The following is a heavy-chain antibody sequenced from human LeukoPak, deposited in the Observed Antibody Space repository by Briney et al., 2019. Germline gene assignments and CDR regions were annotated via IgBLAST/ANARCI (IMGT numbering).Heavy chain of an antibody. Sequence: PGGSLRLSCAASGLTFSRCALSWVRHSPGRGLEWVSSITGAGGITYYTDSVRGRFTISRDTSKNTLYLQMNSLRADDTAVYYCAKASWVSNADAVLWGQGTLVTVSA. J-gene: IGHJ4*02. CDR3: AKASWVSNADAVL. CDR1: GLTFSRCA. D-gene: IGHD1-1*01. V-gene: IGHV3-23*01. CDR2: ITGAGGIT.